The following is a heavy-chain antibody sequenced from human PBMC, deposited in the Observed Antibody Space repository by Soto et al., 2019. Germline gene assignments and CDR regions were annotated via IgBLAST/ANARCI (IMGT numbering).Heavy chain of an antibody. CDR1: GFSLSTSGMC. CDR3: ARIGLRYFVWPLFDY. D-gene: IGHD3-9*01. J-gene: IGHJ4*02. V-gene: IGHV2-70*01. CDR2: IDWDDDK. Sequence: SGPTLVNPTQTLTLTCTFSGFSLSTSGMCVSWIRQPPGKALEWLALIDWDDDKYYSTSLKTRLTISKDTSKNQVVLTMTNMDPVDTATYYCARIGLRYFVWPLFDYWGQGTLVTVSS.